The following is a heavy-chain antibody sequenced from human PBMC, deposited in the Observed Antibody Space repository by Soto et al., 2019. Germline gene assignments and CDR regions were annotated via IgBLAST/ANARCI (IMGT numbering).Heavy chain of an antibody. V-gene: IGHV3-30*03. CDR2: ISFDGNRK. CDR1: EFTFKSYG. D-gene: IGHD2-2*01. CDR3: ARDSYRGDVVLTPAPYGNDY. Sequence: QLVESGGGVVQPGRSLRLSCAASEFTFKSYGMHWVRQAPGKGLAWVAVISFDGNRKHYADSVRGRFTISRDNSKNTLYLQMNSLRTEDTAIYYCARDSYRGDVVLTPAPYGNDYWGRGTLVTVSS. J-gene: IGHJ4*02.